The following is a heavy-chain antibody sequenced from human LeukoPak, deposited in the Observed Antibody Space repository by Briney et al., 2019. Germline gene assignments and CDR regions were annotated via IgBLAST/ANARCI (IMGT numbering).Heavy chain of an antibody. CDR1: GYTFTSYA. CDR3: ASPPYGSSGWFYFDY. Sequence: ASVKVSCKASGYTFTSYAMNWVRQAPGQGLEWMGGIIPIFGTANYAQKFQGRVTITADESTSTAYMELSSLRSEDTAVYYCASPPYGSSGWFYFDYWGQGTLVTVSS. J-gene: IGHJ4*02. V-gene: IGHV1-69*13. CDR2: IIPIFGTA. D-gene: IGHD6-19*01.